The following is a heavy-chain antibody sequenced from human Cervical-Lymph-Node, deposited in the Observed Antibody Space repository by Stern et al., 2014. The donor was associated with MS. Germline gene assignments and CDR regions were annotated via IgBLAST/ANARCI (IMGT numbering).Heavy chain of an antibody. V-gene: IGHV3-30-3*01. J-gene: IGHJ4*02. CDR1: GFTFSSYA. CDR2: ISYDGSNK. D-gene: IGHD3-10*01. Sequence: VQLVESGGGVVQPGRSLRLSCAASGFTFSSYAMHWVRQAPGQGLEWVAVISYDGSNKYYADSVKGRFTISRDNSKNTLYLQMNSLRAEDTAVYYCARDSRGFIDYWGQGTLVTVSS. CDR3: ARDSRGFIDY.